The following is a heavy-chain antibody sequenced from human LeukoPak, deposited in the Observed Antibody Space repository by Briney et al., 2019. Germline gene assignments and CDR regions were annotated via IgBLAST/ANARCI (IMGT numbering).Heavy chain of an antibody. D-gene: IGHD3-22*01. J-gene: IGHJ4*02. V-gene: IGHV3-23*01. CDR1: GFTFSSYA. Sequence: PGGSLRLSCAASGFTFSSYAMSWPPRAPGKGLEGGSDISGSGGSTYYADSVKGRFTISRDNSKNTLYLQMNSLRAEDTAVYYCASGPINYDSSGRFDYWGQGTLVTVSS. CDR3: ASGPINYDSSGRFDY. CDR2: ISGSGGST.